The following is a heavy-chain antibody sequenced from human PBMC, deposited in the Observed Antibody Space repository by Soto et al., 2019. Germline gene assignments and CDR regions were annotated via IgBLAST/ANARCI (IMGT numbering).Heavy chain of an antibody. D-gene: IGHD3-3*01. CDR1: GGSISSGGYY. J-gene: IGHJ5*02. CDR3: ARGVTIFGVVTSDNWFDP. V-gene: IGHV4-31*03. Sequence: QVQLQESGPGLVKPSQTLSLTCTVSGGSISSGGYYWSWIRQHPGKGLEWIGYIYYSGSTYYNPSLKSRVTISVDTSKNQFCLKLSSVTAADTAVYYCARGVTIFGVVTSDNWFDPWGQGTLVTVSS. CDR2: IYYSGST.